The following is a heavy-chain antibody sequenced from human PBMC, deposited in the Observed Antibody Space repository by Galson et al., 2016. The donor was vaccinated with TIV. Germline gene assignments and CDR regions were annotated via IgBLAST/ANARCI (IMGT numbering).Heavy chain of an antibody. D-gene: IGHD6-6*01. Sequence: ETLSLTCTVSGASISVSSNYWVWIRQPPGKGLEWIGETYHRGSTNYNPSLKSRVSISVDKSKNQFSLTLSSVTAADTAVYYCARWPGSSSSGYYYYGLDVWGQGTTVTVSS. J-gene: IGHJ6*02. V-gene: IGHV4-39*07. CDR3: ARWPGSSSSGYYYYGLDV. CDR2: TYHRGST. CDR1: GASISVSSNY.